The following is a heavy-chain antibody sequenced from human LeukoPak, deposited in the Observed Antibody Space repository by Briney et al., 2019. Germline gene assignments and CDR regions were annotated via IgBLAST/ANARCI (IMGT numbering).Heavy chain of an antibody. CDR1: GYTFTSYH. CDR3: ANGWGSGHDWDY. J-gene: IGHJ4*02. V-gene: IGHV1-46*01. D-gene: IGHD5-12*01. Sequence: GASVKVSCKASGYTFTSYHIHWVRQAPGQGLEWMGLINPGGDNTDYAQNFQGRVTMTRDTSTSTVYMGLSSLRSQDTAVYYCANGWGSGHDWDYWGQGGLVTVCS. CDR2: INPGGDNT.